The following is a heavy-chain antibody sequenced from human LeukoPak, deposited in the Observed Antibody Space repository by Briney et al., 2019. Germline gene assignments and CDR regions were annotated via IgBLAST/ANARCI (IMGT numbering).Heavy chain of an antibody. CDR1: GFTFSSYG. Sequence: GGSLRLSCAASGFTFSSYGMSWVRQAPGKGLEWVSAISGSGGSTYYADSVKGRFTISRDNSKNTLYLQMNSLRAEDTAVYYCAKDHLDIVATIEDYWGQGTLVTVSS. V-gene: IGHV3-23*01. CDR2: ISGSGGST. CDR3: AKDHLDIVATIEDY. D-gene: IGHD5-12*01. J-gene: IGHJ4*02.